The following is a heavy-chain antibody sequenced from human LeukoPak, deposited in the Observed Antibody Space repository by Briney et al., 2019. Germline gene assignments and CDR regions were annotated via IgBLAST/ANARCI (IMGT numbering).Heavy chain of an antibody. V-gene: IGHV3-7*03. CDR1: GFTFRSHD. CDR3: AKAGFDWLSTFDY. D-gene: IGHD3-9*01. Sequence: GGSLRLSCAASGFTFRSHDMSWVRQAPGKGLEWVANIKQDGSEKYYVDSVKGRFTISRDNAKNPLYLQMNSLRAEDTAVYYCAKAGFDWLSTFDYWGQGTLVTVSS. J-gene: IGHJ4*02. CDR2: IKQDGSEK.